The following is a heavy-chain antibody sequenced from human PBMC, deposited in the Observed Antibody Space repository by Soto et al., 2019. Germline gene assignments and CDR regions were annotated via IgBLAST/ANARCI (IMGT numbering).Heavy chain of an antibody. Sequence: QVQLVESGGGVVQPGRSLRLSCAASGFTFSNYAMHWVRQAPGNGLEWVAAILSDEINKYSADSVKGRFTISRDNSKNPMYLQMNSLRPEDTAVYYCAIIATSGGGDAFAIWGQGTMVTVSS. CDR3: AIIATSGGGDAFAI. J-gene: IGHJ3*02. CDR1: GFTFSNYA. V-gene: IGHV3-30-3*01. D-gene: IGHD6-13*01. CDR2: ILSDEINK.